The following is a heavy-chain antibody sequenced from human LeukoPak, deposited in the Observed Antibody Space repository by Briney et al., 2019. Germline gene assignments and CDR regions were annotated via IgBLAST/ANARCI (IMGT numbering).Heavy chain of an antibody. CDR2: IYHSGST. CDR3: AREMIRGWAPFDY. J-gene: IGHJ4*02. V-gene: IGHV4-38-2*02. CDR1: GYSIGSDYY. Sequence: SETLSLTCTVSGYSIGSDYYWGWIRQPPGKGLKWIGSIYHSGSTYYNPSLKSRVTISVDTSKNQFSLKLSSVTAADTAIYYCAREMIRGWAPFDYWGQGTLVTVSP. D-gene: IGHD3-22*01.